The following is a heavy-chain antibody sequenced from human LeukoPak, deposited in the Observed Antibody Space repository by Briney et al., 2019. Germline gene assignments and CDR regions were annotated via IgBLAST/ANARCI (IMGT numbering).Heavy chain of an antibody. Sequence: PSETLSLTCTVSGGSIGSSSYDWGWIRQPPGKGLEWIGSIYYSGSTYYNPSLKSRVTISVDTSKNQFSLKLSSVTAADTAVYYCAREICSGGSCDDYWGQGTLVTVSS. J-gene: IGHJ4*02. V-gene: IGHV4-39*02. CDR2: IYYSGST. CDR1: GGSIGSSSYD. D-gene: IGHD2-15*01. CDR3: AREICSGGSCDDY.